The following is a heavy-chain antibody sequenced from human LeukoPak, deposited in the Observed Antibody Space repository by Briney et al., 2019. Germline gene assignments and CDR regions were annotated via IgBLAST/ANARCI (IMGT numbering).Heavy chain of an antibody. J-gene: IGHJ4*02. CDR1: GYTFTGYY. CDR3: ARSGSGWYNYYFDY. V-gene: IGHV1-2*04. D-gene: IGHD6-19*01. Sequence: ASVKVSSKASGYTFTGYYMHWVRQAPGQGLEWKGSINPNSGGTNYAQKFQGWVTMTRDTSIRTAYMELSRLRSDDTAVYYCARSGSGWYNYYFDYWGQGTLVTVSS. CDR2: INPNSGGT.